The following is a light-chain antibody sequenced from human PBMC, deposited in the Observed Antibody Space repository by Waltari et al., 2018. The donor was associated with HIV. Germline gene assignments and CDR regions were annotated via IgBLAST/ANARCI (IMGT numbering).Light chain of an antibody. V-gene: IGLV7-46*01. CDR1: TGPVSRTHY. Sequence: QVVVTQEPSLSVSPGGTVTVTCASVTGPVSRTHYPHWIQLKPGQAPRTLIYETEKRHPWTAGRFAGSLIGGRAALMLAGALPDDEADYYCLLSYSGVRVFGGGTRLTV. CDR2: ETE. J-gene: IGLJ3*02. CDR3: LLSYSGVRV.